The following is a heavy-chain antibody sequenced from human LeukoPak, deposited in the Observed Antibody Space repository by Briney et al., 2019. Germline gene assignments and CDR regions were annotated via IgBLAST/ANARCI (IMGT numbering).Heavy chain of an antibody. Sequence: GESLKISCKGFGYSFTSYWIAWVGKMPGKGLGWMGIIYPGDSDPRYSPSFQGQVTISADKSISTAYLQWSSLKASDTAMYYCARRAVRYCSSTSCYGDAFDIWGQGTMVTVSS. CDR1: GYSFTSYW. V-gene: IGHV5-51*01. D-gene: IGHD2-2*01. J-gene: IGHJ3*02. CDR2: IYPGDSDP. CDR3: ARRAVRYCSSTSCYGDAFDI.